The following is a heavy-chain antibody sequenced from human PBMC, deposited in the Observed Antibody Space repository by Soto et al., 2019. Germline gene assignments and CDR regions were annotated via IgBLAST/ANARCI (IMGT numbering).Heavy chain of an antibody. Sequence: SETLSLTCVVSGGSISGDGYSWSWIRQPPGQGLEWIGYIYHTGSTSYNASLKSRVTISVDTSKDQFPLKPTSVTAADTAIYYCARGPXIAVFPGAASRVIWFDPWGPGALVTVSS. V-gene: IGHV4-30-2*01. D-gene: IGHD3-22*01. CDR2: IYHTGST. CDR1: GGSISGDGYS. J-gene: IGHJ5*02. CDR3: ARGPXIAVFPGAASRVIWFDP.